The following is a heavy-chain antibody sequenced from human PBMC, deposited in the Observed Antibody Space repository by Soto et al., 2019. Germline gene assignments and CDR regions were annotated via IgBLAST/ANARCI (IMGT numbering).Heavy chain of an antibody. J-gene: IGHJ6*02. CDR3: ARLPTTGYHRHFYYAMDV. Sequence: QSHLEQSGVEVKRPGASVKVTCKTSGYFFGNYGISWVRQAPGQGLEWMGWISPYNDNTNYAQKFQGRVTMTTDISTSTAFMELRSLRSDDTAVYFCARLPTTGYHRHFYYAMDVWGQGTTVIVSS. V-gene: IGHV1-18*01. CDR2: ISPYNDNT. D-gene: IGHD3-9*01. CDR1: GYFFGNYG.